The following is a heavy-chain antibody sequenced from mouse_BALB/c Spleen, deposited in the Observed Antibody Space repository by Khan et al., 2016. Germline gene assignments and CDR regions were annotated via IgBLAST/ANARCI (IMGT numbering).Heavy chain of an antibody. CDR3: ARDKEVRRQAEPYAMDY. Sequence: EVELVESGGGLVKPGGSLKLSCAASGFTFSDYYMYWVRQTPEKRLEWVATISDGGSYTYYPDSVKGRFTISRDNAKNNLYLQMSSLKSEDTAMYYCARDKEVRRQAEPYAMDYWGQGTSVTVSS. CDR1: GFTFSDYY. J-gene: IGHJ4*01. D-gene: IGHD2-14*01. CDR2: ISDGGSYT. V-gene: IGHV5-4*02.